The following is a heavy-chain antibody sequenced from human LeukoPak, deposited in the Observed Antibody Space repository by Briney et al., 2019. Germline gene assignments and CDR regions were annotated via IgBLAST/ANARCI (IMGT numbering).Heavy chain of an antibody. D-gene: IGHD3-22*01. CDR2: INPSGGST. J-gene: IGHJ4*02. V-gene: IGHV1-46*03. CDR1: GYTFTSYY. CDR3: TRSGYRHPYHFDS. Sequence: ASVKVSCKASGYTFTSYYMHWVRQAPGQGLEWMGIINPSGGSTSYAQKFQGRVTMTRDMSTSTVYMELSSLRSEDTAIYYCTRSGYRHPYHFDSWGQGTLVIVSS.